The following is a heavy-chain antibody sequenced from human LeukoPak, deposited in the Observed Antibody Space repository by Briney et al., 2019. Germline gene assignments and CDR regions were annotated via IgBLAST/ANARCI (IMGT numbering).Heavy chain of an antibody. Sequence: GASVKVSCKASGYTFTSYGISWVRQAPGQGLEWMGWISAYNGNTNYAQKLQGRVTITTDTSTSTAYMELRSLKSDDTAIYYCARDGVLIVPAVVAPTYYYYALDVWGQGTTVTVTS. CDR1: GYTFTSYG. V-gene: IGHV1-18*01. CDR2: ISAYNGNT. CDR3: ARDGVLIVPAVVAPTYYYYALDV. J-gene: IGHJ6*02. D-gene: IGHD1-26*01.